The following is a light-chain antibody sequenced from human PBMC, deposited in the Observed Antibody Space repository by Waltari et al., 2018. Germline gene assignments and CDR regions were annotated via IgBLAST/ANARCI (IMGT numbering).Light chain of an antibody. Sequence: DIQMTQSPSSLSASVGDRVTITCQASQDISNYLNWYQQKPGKAPKLLSCDASNLETGVPSRFSGSGSGTDFTFTISSLQPEDIATYYCQQYDNLPRTFGQGTKVEIK. V-gene: IGKV1-33*01. J-gene: IGKJ1*01. CDR1: QDISNY. CDR3: QQYDNLPRT. CDR2: DAS.